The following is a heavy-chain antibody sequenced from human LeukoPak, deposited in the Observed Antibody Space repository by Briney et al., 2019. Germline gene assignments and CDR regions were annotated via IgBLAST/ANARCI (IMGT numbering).Heavy chain of an antibody. CDR3: ARDLLSSGSYRDAFDI. CDR2: INSDGSST. D-gene: IGHD1-26*01. J-gene: IGHJ3*02. V-gene: IGHV3-74*01. Sequence: GGSLRLSCAASGFTFSSYWMHWVRQAPGKGLVWVSRINSDGSSTSYADSVKGRFTIYRDNAKNKLYLQKNSLRAEDTAVYYCARDLLSSGSYRDAFDIWGQGTMVTVSS. CDR1: GFTFSSYW.